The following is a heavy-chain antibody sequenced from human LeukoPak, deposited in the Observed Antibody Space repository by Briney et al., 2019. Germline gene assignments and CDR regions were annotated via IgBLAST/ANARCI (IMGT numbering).Heavy chain of an antibody. V-gene: IGHV3-30*04. CDR3: AREPPGMVATGEYDY. D-gene: IGHD5-12*01. Sequence: PGRSLRLSCAASGCTFSSYAMHWVRQAPGKGLEWVAVISYDGSNKYYADSVKGRFTISRDNSKNTLHLQMNSLRAEDTAVYYCAREPPGMVATGEYDYWGQGTLVTVSS. J-gene: IGHJ4*02. CDR2: ISYDGSNK. CDR1: GCTFSSYA.